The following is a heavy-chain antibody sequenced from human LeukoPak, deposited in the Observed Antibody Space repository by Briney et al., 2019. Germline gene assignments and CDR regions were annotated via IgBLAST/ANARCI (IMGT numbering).Heavy chain of an antibody. CDR3: ARCGDSSKWSSYYYYMDV. D-gene: IGHD6-19*01. CDR2: IKQDGSEK. Sequence: QPGGSLRLSCAASGFTFSSYWMSWVRQAPGKGLEWVANIKQDGSEKYYVDSVKGRFTISRDNAKNSLYLQMNSLRAEDTAVYYCARCGDSSKWSSYYYYMDVWGKGTTVTISS. J-gene: IGHJ6*03. CDR1: GFTFSSYW. V-gene: IGHV3-7*01.